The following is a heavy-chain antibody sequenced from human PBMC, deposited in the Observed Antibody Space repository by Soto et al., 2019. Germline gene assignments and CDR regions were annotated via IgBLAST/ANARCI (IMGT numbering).Heavy chain of an antibody. CDR2: INSDGSTT. CDR1: GFTFSNSW. Sequence: GGSLRLSCAASGFTFSNSWMHWVRQAPGKGLVWVSYINSDGSTTTYADSVKGRFTISRDNAKNTVYLQITSLTAEDTAVYYCARDRSYTTDYWGQGALVTVSS. J-gene: IGHJ4*02. V-gene: IGHV3-74*01. CDR3: ARDRSYTTDY. D-gene: IGHD1-26*01.